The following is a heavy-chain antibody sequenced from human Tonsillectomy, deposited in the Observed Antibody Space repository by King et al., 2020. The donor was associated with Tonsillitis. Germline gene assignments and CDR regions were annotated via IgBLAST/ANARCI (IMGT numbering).Heavy chain of an antibody. CDR1: GNTFTGYY. CDR3: ARVPVAPYYYYGMDV. V-gene: IGHV1-2*02. J-gene: IGHJ6*02. Sequence: VQLVESGAEVKKPGASVKVSCKASGNTFTGYYMHWVRQAPGQGLEWMGWINPNSGGTNYAQKFQGRVTMTRDTSISTAYMELSRLRSDDTAVYYCARVPVAPYYYYGMDVWGQGTTVTVSS. D-gene: IGHD2-2*01. CDR2: INPNSGGT.